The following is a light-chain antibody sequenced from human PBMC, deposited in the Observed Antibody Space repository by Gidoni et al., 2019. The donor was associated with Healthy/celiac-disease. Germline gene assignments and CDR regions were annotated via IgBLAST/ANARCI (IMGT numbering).Light chain of an antibody. Sequence: DIQMTQSPSSLSASVGDRVTITCRASQSISSYLNWYQQKPGKAPKPLIYAASSLQSGVPSRFSGSRSGTDFTLTSSSLQPEDFATYYCQQSYSTPPFTFGPGTKVDIK. CDR2: AAS. CDR1: QSISSY. V-gene: IGKV1-39*01. CDR3: QQSYSTPPFT. J-gene: IGKJ3*01.